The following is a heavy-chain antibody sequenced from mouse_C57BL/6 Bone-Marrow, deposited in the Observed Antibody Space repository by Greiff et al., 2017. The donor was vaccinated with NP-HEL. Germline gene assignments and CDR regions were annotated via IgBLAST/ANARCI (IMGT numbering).Heavy chain of an antibody. Sequence: QVQLQQPGAELVKPGASVKLSCKASGYTFTSYWMHWVKQRPGQGLEWIGMIHPNSGSTNYNEKFKSKATLTVDKSSSTAYMQLSSLTSEDSAVYYCASPYYYGSSYDAMDYWGQGTSVTVSS. J-gene: IGHJ4*01. CDR2: IHPNSGST. CDR1: GYTFTSYW. CDR3: ASPYYYGSSYDAMDY. V-gene: IGHV1-64*01. D-gene: IGHD1-1*01.